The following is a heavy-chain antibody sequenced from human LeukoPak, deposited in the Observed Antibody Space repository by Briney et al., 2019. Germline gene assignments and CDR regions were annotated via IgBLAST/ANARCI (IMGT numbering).Heavy chain of an antibody. D-gene: IGHD3/OR15-3a*01. J-gene: IGHJ4*02. Sequence: SETLSLTCTVSGGSISSSSYYWGWIRQHPGKGLEWIGYIYYSGSTYYNPSLKSRVTISVDTSKNQFSLKLSSVTAADTAVYYCAREILTGWTSHYFDYWGQGTLVTVSS. CDR1: GGSISSSSYY. CDR2: IYYSGST. V-gene: IGHV4-31*03. CDR3: AREILTGWTSHYFDY.